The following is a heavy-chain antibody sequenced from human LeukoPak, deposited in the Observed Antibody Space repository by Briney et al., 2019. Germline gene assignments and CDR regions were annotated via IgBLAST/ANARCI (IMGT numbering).Heavy chain of an antibody. V-gene: IGHV1-8*01. D-gene: IGHD1-26*01. CDR3: AREGNRSSDSSASYPLDY. J-gene: IGHJ4*02. Sequence: ASVKVSCKASGYTFSSNDINWVRQATGQGLEWMGWMNPHSGNTGYAQKFQGRVTITGNSSISTAYMELSGLRSEDTAVYYCAREGNRSSDSSASYPLDYWGQGTLVTVSS. CDR2: MNPHSGNT. CDR1: GYTFSSND.